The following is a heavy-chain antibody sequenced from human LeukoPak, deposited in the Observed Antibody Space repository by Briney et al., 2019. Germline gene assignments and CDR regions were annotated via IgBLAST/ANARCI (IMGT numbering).Heavy chain of an antibody. CDR3: ASLRYFDWFLVLDY. CDR1: GYTFTGYY. Sequence: ASVKVSCKASGYTFTGYYIHWVRQAPGQGLEWMGWINPNSGGTNYAQKFQGRVTMTRDTSISTAYMDLSRLRSDDTAVYYCASLRYFDWFLVLDYWGQRTLVTVSS. V-gene: IGHV1-2*02. J-gene: IGHJ4*02. D-gene: IGHD3-9*01. CDR2: INPNSGGT.